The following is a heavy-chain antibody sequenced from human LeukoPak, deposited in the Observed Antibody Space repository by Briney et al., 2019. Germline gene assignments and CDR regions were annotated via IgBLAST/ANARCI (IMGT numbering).Heavy chain of an antibody. D-gene: IGHD6-19*01. CDR3: ARDPSGWAGYFDF. V-gene: IGHV4-59*01. J-gene: IGHJ4*02. CDR1: GGSFSSYY. CDR2: ISYSGST. Sequence: SETLSLTCTVSGGSFSSYYWSWIRQPPGKGLEWVGFISYSGSTNYNPSLKSRVNISVDTSKNQSSLKLSSVTAADTAVYYCARDPSGWAGYFDFWGQGTLVTVSS.